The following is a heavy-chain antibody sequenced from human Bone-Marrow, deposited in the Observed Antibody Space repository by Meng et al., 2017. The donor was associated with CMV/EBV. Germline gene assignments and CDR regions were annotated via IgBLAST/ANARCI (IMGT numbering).Heavy chain of an antibody. CDR2: ISSSGSTI. D-gene: IGHD6-13*01. Sequence: SCKASGYTFTSYYINWVRQAPGKGLEWVSYISSSGSTIYYADSVKGRFTISRDNAKNSLYLQMNSLRAEDTAVYYCARGWAPLPYYYYGMDVWGQGTTVTVSS. V-gene: IGHV3-48*03. CDR3: ARGWAPLPYYYYGMDV. CDR1: GYTFTSYY. J-gene: IGHJ6*02.